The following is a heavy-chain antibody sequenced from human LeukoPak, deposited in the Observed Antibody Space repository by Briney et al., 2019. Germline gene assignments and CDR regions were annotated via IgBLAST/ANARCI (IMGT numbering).Heavy chain of an antibody. CDR2: IYYSGST. J-gene: IGHJ4*02. CDR1: GGSVSSDNYY. CDR3: ARGRYYFDY. V-gene: IGHV4-61*01. Sequence: PSDTLSLTGTGSGGSVSSDNYYWSSIRRPPGKGLEWIGYIYYSGSTNYNPSLKSRVTISVDTSKNQFSLNLSSVTAADTAVYYCARGRYYFDYWGQGTLVTVSS.